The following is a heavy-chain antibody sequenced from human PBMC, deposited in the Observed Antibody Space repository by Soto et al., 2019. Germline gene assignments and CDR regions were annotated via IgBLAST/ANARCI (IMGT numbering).Heavy chain of an antibody. V-gene: IGHV4-39*01. J-gene: IGHJ3*01. CDR1: GGSVSSGNYF. D-gene: IGHD1-20*01. CDR3: ARRIINNCYQGHAFDL. CDR2: IYYNGDT. Sequence: QLQLQESGPGLVKPAETLSLKCAVSGGSVSSGNYFWGWIRQPPGKGLEWIGNIYYNGDTYYSPSLKSRVSMFVDTAPMQFSLRLTSVTAADMAVYYCARRIINNCYQGHAFDLWGQGTLVTVSS.